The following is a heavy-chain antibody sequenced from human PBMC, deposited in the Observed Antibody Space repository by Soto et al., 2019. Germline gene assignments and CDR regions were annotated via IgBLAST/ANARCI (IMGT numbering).Heavy chain of an antibody. D-gene: IGHD6-13*01. J-gene: IGHJ5*02. CDR2: IYTSGST. CDR3: ARDRAAAGSNNWFDP. Sequence: SSETLSLTCTVSGGSISSYYWSWIRQPAGKGLEWIGRIYTSGSTNYNPSLKSRVTMSVDTSKNQFSLKLSSVTAADTAVYYCARDRAAAGSNNWFDPWGQGTLVNVSS. CDR1: GGSISSYY. V-gene: IGHV4-4*07.